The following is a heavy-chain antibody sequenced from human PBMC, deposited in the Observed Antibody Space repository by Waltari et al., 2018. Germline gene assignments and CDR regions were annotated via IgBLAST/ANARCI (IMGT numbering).Heavy chain of an antibody. Sequence: QVQLQQWGAGLLKPSETLSLTCAVYGGSFSGYYWSWIRQPPGKGLEWIGEINHSGSTNYNPSLKSRVTISVDTSKNQFSLKLSSVTAADTAVYYCARMQSYDSSSTPRDYWGQGTLVTVSS. J-gene: IGHJ4*02. CDR2: INHSGST. CDR1: GGSFSGYY. CDR3: ARMQSYDSSSTPRDY. D-gene: IGHD6-6*01. V-gene: IGHV4-34*01.